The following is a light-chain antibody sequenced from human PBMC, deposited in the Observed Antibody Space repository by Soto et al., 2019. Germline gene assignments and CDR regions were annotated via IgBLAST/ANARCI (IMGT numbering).Light chain of an antibody. Sequence: EIVMTQSPATLSVSPGERATLSCRASQSVSSNLAWYQQKPGQAPRLLIYGASTRATGIPARFSGSGSGTEFTLTISSLQSEDFAGYYWQQYNNWGTFGQGTKVEIK. CDR1: QSVSSN. CDR2: GAS. J-gene: IGKJ1*01. CDR3: QQYNNWGT. V-gene: IGKV3-15*01.